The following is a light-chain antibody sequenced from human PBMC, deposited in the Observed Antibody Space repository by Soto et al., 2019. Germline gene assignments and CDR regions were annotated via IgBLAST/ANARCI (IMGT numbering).Light chain of an antibody. CDR1: SSNIGSNY. CDR2: RNN. V-gene: IGLV1-47*01. CDR3: AAWDDSLNYV. Sequence: QSVLTQPPSASGTPGQRVTISCSRSSSNIGSNYVYWYQQLPGTAPKLLIYRNNQRPSGVPDRFSGSKSGTSASLAISGLRSEDEADYYCAAWDDSLNYVFGTGTKLTVL. J-gene: IGLJ1*01.